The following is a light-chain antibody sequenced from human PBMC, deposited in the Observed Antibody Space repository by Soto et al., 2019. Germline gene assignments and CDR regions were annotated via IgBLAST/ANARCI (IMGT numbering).Light chain of an antibody. J-gene: IGKJ3*01. Sequence: EIVLTQSPGTLSLSPGERATLSCRASQSVSRSLLSWYQQKPGQAPRPLISAASSRATGIPDRFSGSGSGTDFTLTISRLEPEDFAVYYCQTYDDSLFTFGPGTKVEI. V-gene: IGKV3-20*01. CDR3: QTYDDSLFT. CDR1: QSVSRSL. CDR2: AAS.